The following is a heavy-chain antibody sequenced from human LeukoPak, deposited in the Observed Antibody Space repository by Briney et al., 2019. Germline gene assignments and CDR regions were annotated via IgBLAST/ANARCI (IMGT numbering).Heavy chain of an antibody. V-gene: IGHV3-53*01. Sequence: GGSLRLSCAASGLTVSNNYLGWVRQAPGKGLEWVSVLYVDGSTYYADSVKGRFTISRDNSKNTLYLQMNSLRAEDTAVYYCAKVRVEVPAANFDYWGQGTLVTVSS. CDR2: LYVDGST. CDR3: AKVRVEVPAANFDY. CDR1: GLTVSNNY. J-gene: IGHJ4*02. D-gene: IGHD2-2*01.